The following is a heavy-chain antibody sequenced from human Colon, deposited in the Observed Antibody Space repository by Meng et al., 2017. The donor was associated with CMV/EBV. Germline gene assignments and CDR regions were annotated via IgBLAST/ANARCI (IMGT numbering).Heavy chain of an antibody. D-gene: IGHD2-2*01. CDR2: IIPIFGTT. Sequence: SVKVSCKASGGSLTSYTINWVRQAPGQGLEWMGGIIPIFGTTNYAQKFQGRVTITIDKSTTTAYMELNSLRSEDTAVYYCAGVGGHCSSTSCDIYYWFDPWGQGTLVTVS. V-gene: IGHV1-69*05. CDR1: GGSLTSYT. J-gene: IGHJ5*02. CDR3: AGVGGHCSSTSCDIYYWFDP.